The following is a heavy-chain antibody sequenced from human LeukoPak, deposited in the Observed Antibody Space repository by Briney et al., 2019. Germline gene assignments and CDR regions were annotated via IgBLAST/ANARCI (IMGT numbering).Heavy chain of an antibody. CDR3: ARVPRITMIVVVIPYFDY. V-gene: IGHV1-18*01. CDR2: ISAYNGNT. D-gene: IGHD3-22*01. J-gene: IGHJ4*02. Sequence: ASVKVSCKASGGTFSSYAISWVRQAPGQGLEWMGWISAYNGNTNYAQKLQGRVTMTTDTSTSTAYMELRSLRSDDTAVYYCARVPRITMIVVVIPYFDYWGQGTLVTVSS. CDR1: GGTFSSYA.